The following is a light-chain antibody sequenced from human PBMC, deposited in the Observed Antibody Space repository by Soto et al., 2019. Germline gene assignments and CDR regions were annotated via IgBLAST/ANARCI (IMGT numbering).Light chain of an antibody. V-gene: IGKV1-39*01. CDR3: QQYDGYSTWT. Sequence: DIQMTQSPSSLSASVGDRVTITCRASQSISTYLNWYQQKPGKAPKLLISTASSLQSEVPSRFSGSGSGTEFTLTISSLQPEDFATYYCQQYDGYSTWTFGQGTKVDIK. CDR1: QSISTY. CDR2: TAS. J-gene: IGKJ1*01.